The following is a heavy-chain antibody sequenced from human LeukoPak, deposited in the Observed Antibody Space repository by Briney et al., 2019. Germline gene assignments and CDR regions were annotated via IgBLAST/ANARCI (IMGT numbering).Heavy chain of an antibody. CDR3: ALYYDSSGYMAFDI. J-gene: IGHJ3*02. CDR2: INPNSGGT. D-gene: IGHD3-22*01. CDR1: GYTFTGYY. Sequence: APVKVSCKASGYTFTGYYMHWVRQAPGQGLEWLGRINPNSGGTNDAQKFQGRVTMTRDTSISTAYMELSRLRSDDTAVYYCALYYDSSGYMAFDIWGQGTMVTVSS. V-gene: IGHV1-2*06.